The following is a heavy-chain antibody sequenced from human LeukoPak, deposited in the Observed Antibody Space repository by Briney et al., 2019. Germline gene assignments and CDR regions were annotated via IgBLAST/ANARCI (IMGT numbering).Heavy chain of an antibody. CDR3: SGDSSNFDY. CDR2: INSDGSSA. J-gene: IGHJ4*02. V-gene: IGHV3-74*01. D-gene: IGHD3-10*01. CDR1: GFIFSSYW. Sequence: GGSLRLSCAASGFIFSSYWMHWVRQAPGKGLVWVSRINSDGSSATYADSVKGRFTISRDNAKNTLYLQMNSLRAEDTAVYYCSGDSSNFDYWGQGALVTVSS.